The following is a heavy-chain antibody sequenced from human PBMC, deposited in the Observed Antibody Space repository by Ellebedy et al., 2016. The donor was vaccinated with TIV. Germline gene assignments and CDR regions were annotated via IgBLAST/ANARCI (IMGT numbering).Heavy chain of an antibody. CDR1: GFNVSNYY. V-gene: IGHV3-7*01. CDR3: TSSTWYSDS. Sequence: GESLKISXAASGFNVSNYYMSWIRQAPGKGLEWVGNINQAGTKKNYGDSVKGRFTISRDNAKNSLYLQMDSLRAEDTALYYCTSSTWYSDSWGQGTLVTVSS. CDR2: INQAGTKK. J-gene: IGHJ4*02. D-gene: IGHD2-2*01.